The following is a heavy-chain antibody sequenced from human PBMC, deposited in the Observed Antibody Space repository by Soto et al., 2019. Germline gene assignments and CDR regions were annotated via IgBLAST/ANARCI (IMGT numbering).Heavy chain of an antibody. V-gene: IGHV4-39*07. Sequence: PSETLSLTCTVSGGSISSSSYYWGWIRQPPGKGLEWIGSIYYSGSTYYNPSLKSRVTISVDTSKNQFSLKLSSVTAADTAVYYCARSVKIVLMVYAPLFDYWGQGTLVTVSS. D-gene: IGHD2-8*01. CDR2: IYYSGST. J-gene: IGHJ4*02. CDR3: ARSVKIVLMVYAPLFDY. CDR1: GGSISSSSYY.